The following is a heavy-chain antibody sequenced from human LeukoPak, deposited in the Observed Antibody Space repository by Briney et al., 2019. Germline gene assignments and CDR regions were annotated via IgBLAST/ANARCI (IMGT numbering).Heavy chain of an antibody. Sequence: GGSLRLPCGASGFTFSSSAMHWVRQGPRKGLEWVAYIAHHGNNKYYADSVKGRFTISRDNSKGSLYLQMNSLRADDTAVYYCAKDGSWSCTDWGQGTLVRVSS. CDR3: AKDGSWSCTD. D-gene: IGHD2-8*02. J-gene: IGHJ4*02. CDR2: IAHHGNNK. V-gene: IGHV3-30*02. CDR1: GFTFSSSA.